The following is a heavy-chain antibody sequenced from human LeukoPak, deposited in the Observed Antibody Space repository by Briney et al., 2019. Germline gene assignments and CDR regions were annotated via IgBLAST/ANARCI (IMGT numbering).Heavy chain of an antibody. CDR2: IYYSGSI. Sequence: PSETLSLTCTVSGGSISGYYWSWIRQPPGKGLEWIGYIYYSGSINYNSSLKSRVAISVDTSRNQFSLKLSSITAADTAVYYCVRNTLGHYDAFDIWGQGTMVTVSS. D-gene: IGHD1/OR15-1a*01. V-gene: IGHV4-59*01. J-gene: IGHJ3*02. CDR3: VRNTLGHYDAFDI. CDR1: GGSISGYY.